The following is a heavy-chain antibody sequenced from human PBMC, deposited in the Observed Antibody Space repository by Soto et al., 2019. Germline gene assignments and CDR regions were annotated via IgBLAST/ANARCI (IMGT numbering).Heavy chain of an antibody. CDR1: GGSISSYY. CDR2: IYYSGST. V-gene: IGHV4-59*01. CDR3: ARAVVTATLGVVWFHP. D-gene: IGHD5-18*01. J-gene: IGHJ5*02. Sequence: PSETLSLTCTVSGGSISSYYWSWIRQPPGKGLEWIGYIYYSGSTNYNPSLKSRVTISVDTSKNQFSLKLSSVTAADTAVYYCARAVVTATLGVVWFHPWCQGTLVTVYS.